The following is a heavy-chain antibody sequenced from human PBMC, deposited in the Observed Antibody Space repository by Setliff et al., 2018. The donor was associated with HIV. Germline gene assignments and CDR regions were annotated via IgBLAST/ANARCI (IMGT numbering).Heavy chain of an antibody. CDR3: ATLDHSGGNFLAY. CDR1: GGSVNDFY. V-gene: IGHV4-4*09. D-gene: IGHD2-21*02. J-gene: IGHJ4*02. Sequence: SETLSLTCTVSGGSVNDFYCNWIRQPPGKGPEWIGYIHSSGSTIYNPSLKSRITISLDTSKEQFSLELSSATAAGTAVYYCATLDHSGGNFLAYWGQGSLGTVS. CDR2: IHSSGST.